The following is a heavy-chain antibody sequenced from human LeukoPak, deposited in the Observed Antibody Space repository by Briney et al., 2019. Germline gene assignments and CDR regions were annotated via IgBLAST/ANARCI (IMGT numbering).Heavy chain of an antibody. V-gene: IGHV1-2*02. CDR1: GYTFTGYY. D-gene: IGHD1-7*01. J-gene: IGHJ4*02. CDR2: INPNSGAT. CDR3: ARGVTGTPRVDF. Sequence: GSVEVSCKASGYTFTGYYIHWVRQAPGQGLEWMGWINPNSGATSSAQNFQGRVTMTRDTSISTAYMELSRLRSDDTAVYYCARGVTGTPRVDFWGQGTLVTASS.